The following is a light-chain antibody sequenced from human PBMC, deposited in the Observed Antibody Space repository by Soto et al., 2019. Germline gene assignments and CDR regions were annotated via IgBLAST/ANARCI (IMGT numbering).Light chain of an antibody. CDR3: QQYNAYSART. J-gene: IGKJ1*01. V-gene: IGKV1-5*03. Sequence: IQLTQSPSSLSASVGDRVTITCRASQTISSWLAWYQQKPRKAPKLLIYKASTLKSGVPSRFSGSGSGTEFTLTISSLQPDDFATYYCQQYNAYSARTSGQGTKVDIK. CDR2: KAS. CDR1: QTISSW.